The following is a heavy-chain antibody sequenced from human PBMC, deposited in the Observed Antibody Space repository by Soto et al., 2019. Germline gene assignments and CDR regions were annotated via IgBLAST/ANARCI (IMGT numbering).Heavy chain of an antibody. Sequence: PSETLSLTCAVYGGSFSGYYWSWIRQPPGKGLEWIGEIIHSGSTNYNLSLKSRVTISVDPSKNQFSLKLSFVTAADTVVYYCARGRHGIITMVRGVIRPIDYWGQGTLVTVSS. CDR1: GGSFSGYY. V-gene: IGHV4-34*01. CDR3: ARGRHGIITMVRGVIRPIDY. CDR2: IIHSGST. D-gene: IGHD3-10*01. J-gene: IGHJ4*02.